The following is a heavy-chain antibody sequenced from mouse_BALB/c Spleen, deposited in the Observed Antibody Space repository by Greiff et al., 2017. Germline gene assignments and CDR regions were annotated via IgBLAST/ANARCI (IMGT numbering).Heavy chain of an antibody. J-gene: IGHJ2*01. Sequence: DVMLVESGGGLVKPGGSRKLSCAASGFTFSSFGMHWVRQAPEKGLEWVAYISSGSSTIYYADTVKGRFTISRDNPKNTLFLQMTSLRSEDTAMYYCARDYYGSSYYFDYWGQGTTLTVSS. CDR2: ISSGSSTI. D-gene: IGHD1-1*01. CDR3: ARDYYGSSYYFDY. CDR1: GFTFSSFG. V-gene: IGHV5-17*02.